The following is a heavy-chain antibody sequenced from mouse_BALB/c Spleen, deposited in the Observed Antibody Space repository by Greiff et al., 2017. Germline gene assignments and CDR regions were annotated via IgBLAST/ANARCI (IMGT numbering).Heavy chain of an antibody. Sequence: EVQLKESGAELVKPGASVKLSCTASGFNIKDTYMHWVKQRPEQGLEWIGRIDPANGNTKYDPKFQGKATITADTSSNTAYLQLSSLTSEDTAVYYCANDGYYGWFAYWGQGTLVTVSA. CDR1: GFNIKDTY. CDR3: ANDGYYGWFAY. V-gene: IGHV14-3*02. J-gene: IGHJ3*01. CDR2: IDPANGNT. D-gene: IGHD2-3*01.